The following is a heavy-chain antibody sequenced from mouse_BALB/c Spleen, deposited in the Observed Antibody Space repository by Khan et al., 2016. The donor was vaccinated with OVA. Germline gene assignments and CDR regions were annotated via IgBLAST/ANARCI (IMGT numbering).Heavy chain of an antibody. Sequence: QVQLKESGGELVRPGTSVKMSCKAAGYTFTNYWIGWVKQRPGHGLEWIGDIYPGGGYTNYNEKFKGKATLTADTSSSTAYMQLSSLTSEDSDIYYCARRWAARATWDYFDYWGQGTTLTVSS. V-gene: IGHV1-63*02. J-gene: IGHJ2*01. CDR3: ARRWAARATWDYFDY. CDR1: GYTFTNYW. CDR2: IYPGGGYT. D-gene: IGHD3-1*01.